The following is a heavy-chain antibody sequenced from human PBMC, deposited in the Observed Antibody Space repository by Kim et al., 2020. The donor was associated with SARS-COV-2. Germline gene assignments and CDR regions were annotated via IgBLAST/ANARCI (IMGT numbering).Heavy chain of an antibody. CDR2: ISYDGSNK. J-gene: IGHJ5*01. D-gene: IGHD2-2*02. CDR1: GFTFSSYA. V-gene: IGHV3-30-3*01. Sequence: GGSLRLSCAASGFTFSSYAMHGVRQAPGKGLEWVAVISYDGSNKYYADSVKGRFTISRDNSKNTLYLQMNSLRAEDTAVYYCARDRGCSSTSCYSSNWF. CDR3: ARDRGCSSTSCYSSNWF.